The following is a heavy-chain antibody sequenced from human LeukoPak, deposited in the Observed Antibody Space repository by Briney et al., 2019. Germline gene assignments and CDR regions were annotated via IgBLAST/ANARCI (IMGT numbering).Heavy chain of an antibody. Sequence: GSSVKVSCTASGGTFSSYAISWVRQAPGQGLEWMGGIIPIFGTANYAQKFQGRVTITADESTSTAYMELSSLRSEDTAVYYCARGLLWFGEFPYWGQGTLVTVSS. CDR1: GGTFSSYA. V-gene: IGHV1-69*01. J-gene: IGHJ4*02. CDR2: IIPIFGTA. CDR3: ARGLLWFGEFPY. D-gene: IGHD3-10*01.